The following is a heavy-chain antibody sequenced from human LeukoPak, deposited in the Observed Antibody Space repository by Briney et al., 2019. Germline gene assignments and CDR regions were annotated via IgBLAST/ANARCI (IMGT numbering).Heavy chain of an antibody. V-gene: IGHV4-59*01. CDR3: ARDRDGYSPFEY. CDR1: GGSLSSYY. D-gene: IGHD5-24*01. J-gene: IGHJ4*02. Sequence: SETLSLTCTVSGGSLSSYYWSWIRQPPAKGLEWIGYIYDSGTTNYYPSLKSRVTMSADTSKNQFSLNLRSVAPTAPAVYFCARDRDGYSPFEYWGQGTLVTVSS. CDR2: IYDSGTT.